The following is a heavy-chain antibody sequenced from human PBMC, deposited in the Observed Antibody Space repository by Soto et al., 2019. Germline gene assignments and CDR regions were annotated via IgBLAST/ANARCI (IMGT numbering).Heavy chain of an antibody. CDR3: ARDLALVLAAHLAYFDY. D-gene: IGHD6-6*01. J-gene: IGHJ4*02. CDR1: GGTFSSYA. Sequence: QVQLVQSGAEVKKPGSSVKVSCKASGGTFSSYAISWVRQAPGQGLEWMGGIIPIFGTANYAQKFQGRVTITADESTSTAYMELSSLRSEDTAVYYCARDLALVLAAHLAYFDYWGQGTLVTVSS. V-gene: IGHV1-69*01. CDR2: IIPIFGTA.